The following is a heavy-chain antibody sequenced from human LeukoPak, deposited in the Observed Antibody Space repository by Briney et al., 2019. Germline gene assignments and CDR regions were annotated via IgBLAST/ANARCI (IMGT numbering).Heavy chain of an antibody. Sequence: SETLSLTCTVSGGSISSGDYYWSWIRQPPGKGLEWIGYIYYSGSTYYNPSLKSRVTISVDTSKNQFSLKLSSVTAADTAVYYCARQNPGVTHEGLDDWGQGTLVTVSS. CDR3: ARQNPGVTHEGLDD. J-gene: IGHJ4*02. D-gene: IGHD2-21*02. V-gene: IGHV4-30-4*08. CDR2: IYYSGST. CDR1: GGSISSGDYY.